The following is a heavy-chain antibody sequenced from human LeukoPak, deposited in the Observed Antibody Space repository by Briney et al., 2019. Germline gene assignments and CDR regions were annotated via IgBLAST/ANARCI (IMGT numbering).Heavy chain of an antibody. CDR3: ARDHESYDFWSGYRPMDV. CDR1: GFTFSSYS. V-gene: IGHV3-21*01. D-gene: IGHD3-3*01. J-gene: IGHJ6*04. Sequence: PGGSLRLSCAASGFTFSSYSMNWVRQAPGKVLEWVSSISSSSSYIYYADSVKGRFTISRHNAKNSLYLQMNSLRAADTAVYYCARDHESYDFWSGYRPMDVWGKGTTVTVSS. CDR2: ISSSSSYI.